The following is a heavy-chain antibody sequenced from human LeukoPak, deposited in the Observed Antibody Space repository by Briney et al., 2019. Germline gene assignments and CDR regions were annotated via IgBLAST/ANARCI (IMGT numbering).Heavy chain of an antibody. V-gene: IGHV4-39*07. CDR3: ARDRVDIVVVPAAIPDAYSSSSGGHYYYYMDV. Sequence: IPSETLSLTCTVSGGSISSSSYYWGWIRQPPGKGLEWIGSIYYSGSTYYNPSLKSRVTISVDTSKNQFFRKLSSVTAADTAGYYCARDRVDIVVVPAAIPDAYSSSSGGHYYYYMDVWGKGTTVTVSS. J-gene: IGHJ6*03. CDR2: IYYSGST. CDR1: GGSISSSSYY. D-gene: IGHD2-2*02.